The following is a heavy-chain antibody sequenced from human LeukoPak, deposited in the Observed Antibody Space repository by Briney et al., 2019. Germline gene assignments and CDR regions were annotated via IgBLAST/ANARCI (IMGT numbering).Heavy chain of an antibody. CDR3: AHYYYDSSGYSIGFDY. J-gene: IGHJ4*02. CDR1: GGSISTSSYY. Sequence: SETLSLTCTVSGGSISTSSYYWGWIRQPPGKGLECIGNIYYSGSTYYNPSLKSRVTISVDTSKNQFSLKLSSVTAADTAVYYCAHYYYDSSGYSIGFDYWGQGTLVTVSS. CDR2: IYYSGST. V-gene: IGHV4-39*07. D-gene: IGHD3-22*01.